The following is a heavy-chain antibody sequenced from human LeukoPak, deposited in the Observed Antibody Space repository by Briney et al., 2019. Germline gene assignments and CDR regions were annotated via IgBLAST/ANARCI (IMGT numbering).Heavy chain of an antibody. Sequence: ASVKVSCKASGYTFTSYDINWVRQATGQGLEWMGWMNPNGGNTGYAQKFQGRVTMTRNTSISTAYMELSSLRSEDTAVYCCARGMPLGNAFDIWGQGTMVTVSS. V-gene: IGHV1-8*01. D-gene: IGHD1-14*01. CDR3: ARGMPLGNAFDI. J-gene: IGHJ3*02. CDR1: GYTFTSYD. CDR2: MNPNGGNT.